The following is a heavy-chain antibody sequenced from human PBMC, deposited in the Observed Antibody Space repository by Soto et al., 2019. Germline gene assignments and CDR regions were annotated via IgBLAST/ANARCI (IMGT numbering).Heavy chain of an antibody. CDR3: ARDVRLDSDGLFAY. CDR1: GFTFSSYG. V-gene: IGHV3-23*01. Sequence: GGSLRLSCTASGFTFSSYGMGWVRQAPGKGLQWFAACWVAGAQTSYTDPVKGRFSISRDNSKNTRNLQMDSLRAEDTAMYFCARDVRLDSDGLFAYWGQGTQVTVSS. CDR2: CWVAGAQT. D-gene: IGHD3-9*01. J-gene: IGHJ4*02.